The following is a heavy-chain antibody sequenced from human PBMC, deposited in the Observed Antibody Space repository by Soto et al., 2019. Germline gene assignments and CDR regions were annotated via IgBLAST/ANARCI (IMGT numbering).Heavy chain of an antibody. CDR3: ARERCSSTSCYLIDY. V-gene: IGHV3-30*03. D-gene: IGHD2-2*01. J-gene: IGHJ4*02. CDR2: ISYDGSNK. CDR1: GFTFSSYG. Sequence: PGGSLRLSCAASGFTFSSYGMHWVRQAPGKGLEWVAVISYDGSNKYYADSVKGRFTISRDNSKNTLYLQMNSLRAEDTAVYYCARERCSSTSCYLIDYWGQGTLVTVSS.